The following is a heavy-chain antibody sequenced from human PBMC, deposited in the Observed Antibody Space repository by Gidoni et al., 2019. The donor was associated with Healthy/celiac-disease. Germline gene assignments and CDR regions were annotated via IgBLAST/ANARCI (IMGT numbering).Heavy chain of an antibody. J-gene: IGHJ4*02. CDR3: AKGFGAQLWLENAAYYFDY. Sequence: EVQLLESGGGLVQPGGSLRLSCAASGFTFSSYAMSWVRQAPGKGLEWVSAISGSGGSTYYADSVKGRFTISRDNSKNTLYLQMNSLRAEDTAVYYCAKGFGAQLWLENAAYYFDYWGQGTLVTVSS. V-gene: IGHV3-23*01. CDR1: GFTFSSYA. D-gene: IGHD5-18*01. CDR2: ISGSGGST.